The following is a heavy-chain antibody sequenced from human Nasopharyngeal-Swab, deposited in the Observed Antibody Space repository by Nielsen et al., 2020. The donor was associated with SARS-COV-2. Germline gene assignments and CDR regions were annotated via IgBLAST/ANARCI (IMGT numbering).Heavy chain of an antibody. Sequence: GESLKISCAASGFTFSSYSMNWVRQAPGKGLEWVSSISSGSSYIYYADSVKGRFTISRDNAKNSLYLQMNSLRAEDTAVYYCARDRGYSSSPPHDNWGQGTLVTVSS. J-gene: IGHJ4*02. CDR3: ARDRGYSSSPPHDN. V-gene: IGHV3-21*01. CDR1: GFTFSSYS. CDR2: ISSGSSYI. D-gene: IGHD6-13*01.